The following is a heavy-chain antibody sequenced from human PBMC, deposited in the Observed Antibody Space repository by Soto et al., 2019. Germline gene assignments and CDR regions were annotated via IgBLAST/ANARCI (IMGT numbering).Heavy chain of an antibody. V-gene: IGHV1-8*01. CDR2: MNPNSGNT. Sequence: ASVKVSCKASGYTFTSYDINWVRQATGQGLEWMGWMNPNSGNTGYAQKFQGRVTMTRNTSISTAYMELSSLRSEYTAVYYCARWGFVVVPAAMQDYYYMDVWGKGTTVTVSS. J-gene: IGHJ6*03. D-gene: IGHD2-2*01. CDR3: ARWGFVVVPAAMQDYYYMDV. CDR1: GYTFTSYD.